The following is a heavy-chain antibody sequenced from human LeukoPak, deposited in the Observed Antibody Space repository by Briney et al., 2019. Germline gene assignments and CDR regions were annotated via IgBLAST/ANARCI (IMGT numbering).Heavy chain of an antibody. CDR1: GGSFSGYY. D-gene: IGHD3-22*01. CDR3: ARGRMVINL. Sequence: ASETLSLTCAVYGGSFSGYYWSWIRQPPGKGLEWIGEINHSGSTNYNPSLKSRVTISVDTSKSQFSLKLSSVTAADTAVYYCARGRMVINLWGQGTLVTVSS. J-gene: IGHJ4*02. CDR2: INHSGST. V-gene: IGHV4-34*01.